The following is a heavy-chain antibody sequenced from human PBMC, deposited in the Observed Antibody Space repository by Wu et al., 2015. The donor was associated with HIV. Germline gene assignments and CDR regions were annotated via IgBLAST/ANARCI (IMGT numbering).Heavy chain of an antibody. Sequence: QVQLLQSGTEVKKPGASVKVSCKVSGYTLSKLSIHWVRQTPGKGLEWMGGFDPEDGKTIYAQRFQGRLTMTEDPSTDTAYMGLSNLRSQDTAMYYCASTPQGPSGQYGLQHVGQGNVV. CDR2: FDPEDGKT. CDR3: ASTPQGPSGQYGLQH. D-gene: IGHD2-8*02. CDR1: GYTLSKLS. V-gene: IGHV1-24*01. J-gene: IGHJ1*01.